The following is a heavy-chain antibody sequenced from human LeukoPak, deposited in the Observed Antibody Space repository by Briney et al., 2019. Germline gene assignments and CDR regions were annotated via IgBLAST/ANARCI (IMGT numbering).Heavy chain of an antibody. V-gene: IGHV3-23*01. CDR1: GFTFSSFA. CDR3: AKLGNFASGSYSD. J-gene: IGHJ4*02. D-gene: IGHD3-10*01. CDR2: ISDSGGYT. Sequence: GGSLRLSCAASGFTFSSFAMSWVRQAPGKGLEWVSGISDSGGYTYYADSVKGRFTISRDNSKDTLYLHMNSLRAEDTAVYYCAKLGNFASGSYSDWGQGTLVTVSS.